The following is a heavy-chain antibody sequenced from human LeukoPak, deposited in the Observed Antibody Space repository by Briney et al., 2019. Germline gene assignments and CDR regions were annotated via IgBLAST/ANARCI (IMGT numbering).Heavy chain of an antibody. V-gene: IGHV3-13*01. J-gene: IGHJ4*02. Sequence: GGSLRLSCAASGFTFSSYDMHWVRQATGKGLEWVSAIGTAGDTYYPGSVKGRFTISRENAKNSLYLQMNSLRAEDTAVYYCARDGSLPTGTPRGDFDYWGQGTLVTVSS. CDR3: ARDGSLPTGTPRGDFDY. CDR2: IGTAGDT. D-gene: IGHD1-1*01. CDR1: GFTFSSYD.